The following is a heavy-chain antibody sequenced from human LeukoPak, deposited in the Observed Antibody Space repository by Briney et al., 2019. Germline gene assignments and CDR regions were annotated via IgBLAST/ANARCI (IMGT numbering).Heavy chain of an antibody. Sequence: PSETLSLTCTVSGGSISSGAYYWNWIRQHPGKGLEWIGYIYYSGSTYYNPSLKSRVTMSVDTSKNQFPLKLSSVTAADTAVYYCAREVIEDWFDPWGQGTLVTVSS. CDR1: GGSISSGAYY. CDR2: IYYSGST. J-gene: IGHJ5*02. D-gene: IGHD2/OR15-2a*01. CDR3: AREVIEDWFDP. V-gene: IGHV4-31*03.